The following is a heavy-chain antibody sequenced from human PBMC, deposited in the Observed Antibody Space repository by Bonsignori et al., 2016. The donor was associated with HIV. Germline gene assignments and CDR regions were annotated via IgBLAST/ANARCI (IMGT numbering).Heavy chain of an antibody. Sequence: EVQLVASGGGLVQPGRSLRLSCAASGFTFDDYAMHWVRQPPGKGLEWVSGIGWNSDRIDYADSVKGRFTASRDNANNFLYLHMNSLRPEDTAMYYCAKGDDTNGYVYGMDVWGQGTTGHRLL. V-gene: IGHV3-9*01. CDR1: GFTFDDYA. CDR3: AKGDDTNGYVYGMDV. CDR2: IGWNSDRI. D-gene: IGHD2-8*01. J-gene: IGHJ6*02.